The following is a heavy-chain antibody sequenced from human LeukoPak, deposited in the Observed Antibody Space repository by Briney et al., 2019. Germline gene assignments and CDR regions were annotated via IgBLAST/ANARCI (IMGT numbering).Heavy chain of an antibody. D-gene: IGHD1-26*01. CDR3: AREARGSGRDFDY. Sequence: GGSLRLSCAPSGFTFSDFAMSWIRQAPGMGLEWISYIGTRSNPIYYADSVKGRFTISRDDAKNSLYLQMNSLRDEDTAVYFCAREARGSGRDFDYWGQGILVTVSS. CDR2: IGTRSNPI. V-gene: IGHV3-11*01. CDR1: GFTFSDFA. J-gene: IGHJ4*02.